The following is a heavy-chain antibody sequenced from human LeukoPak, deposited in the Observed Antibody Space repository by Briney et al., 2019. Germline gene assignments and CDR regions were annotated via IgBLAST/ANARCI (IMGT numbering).Heavy chain of an antibody. V-gene: IGHV3-11*01. CDR1: GFTFSDYY. CDR2: ISSSGSTI. Sequence: PGGSLRLSCAASGFTFSDYYMSWIRQAPGKGLEWVSYISSSGSTIYYADSVKGRFTISRDNAKNSLYLQMSSLRAEDTAVYYCARDSSSGYWGPHYFDYWGQGTLVTVSS. D-gene: IGHD3-22*01. CDR3: ARDSSSGYWGPHYFDY. J-gene: IGHJ4*02.